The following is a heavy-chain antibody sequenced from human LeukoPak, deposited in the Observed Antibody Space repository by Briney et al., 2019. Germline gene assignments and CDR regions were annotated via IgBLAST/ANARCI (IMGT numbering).Heavy chain of an antibody. Sequence: PGGSLRLSCAASGFTFSSYGMHWVRQAPGKGLEWVAVIWYDGSNKYYADSVKGRFTISRDNSKNTLYLQMNSLRAEDTAVYYCARVPRYYYDSSGSFDYWGQGTLVTVSS. CDR1: GFTFSSYG. V-gene: IGHV3-33*01. CDR3: ARVPRYYYDSSGSFDY. D-gene: IGHD3-22*01. J-gene: IGHJ4*02. CDR2: IWYDGSNK.